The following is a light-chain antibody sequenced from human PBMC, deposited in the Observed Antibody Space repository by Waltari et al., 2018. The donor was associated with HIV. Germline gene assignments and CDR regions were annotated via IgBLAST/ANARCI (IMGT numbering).Light chain of an antibody. CDR3: ASRDDSLNGPV. Sequence: QSVLTQPPSASGTPGQRVTISCSGSSSNIGGNTVNWYQHLPGTAPKLLIDSNQQRPSGVPDRFSGSKSGTSASLAISGLQSEDEADYYCASRDDSLNGPVFGRGTKLTVL. J-gene: IGLJ2*01. V-gene: IGLV1-44*01. CDR1: SSNIGGNT. CDR2: SNQ.